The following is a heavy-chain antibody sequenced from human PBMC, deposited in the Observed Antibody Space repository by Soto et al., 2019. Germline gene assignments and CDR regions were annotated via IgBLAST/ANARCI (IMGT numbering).Heavy chain of an antibody. D-gene: IGHD3-3*01. Sequence: EVQLVESGGGLVQPGGSLRLSCAASGFTFGSNWMSWVRQAPGKGLEWVANIKRDGSEKYYVDSVKGRFTISRDNANNPLYLQMNSLRADDTAVYYCASLEWESTGYADYWGQGTLVTVSS. J-gene: IGHJ4*02. CDR1: GFTFGSNW. CDR2: IKRDGSEK. CDR3: ASLEWESTGYADY. V-gene: IGHV3-7*03.